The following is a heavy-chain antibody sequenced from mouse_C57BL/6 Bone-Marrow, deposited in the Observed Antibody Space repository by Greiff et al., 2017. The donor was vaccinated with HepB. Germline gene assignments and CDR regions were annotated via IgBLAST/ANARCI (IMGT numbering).Heavy chain of an antibody. CDR3: TRGTTVFDY. Sequence: EVKLMESGPELVKPGASVKISCKASGYSFTGYYMHWVKQSPENSLEWIGEINPDTGRTTYNQKFKDKATLTVDKSSSIVYLQLKSLTSEESPVYYCTRGTTVFDYWGQGTAITVTS. J-gene: IGHJ2*01. CDR2: INPDTGRT. V-gene: IGHV1-42*01. CDR1: GYSFTGYY. D-gene: IGHD1-1*01.